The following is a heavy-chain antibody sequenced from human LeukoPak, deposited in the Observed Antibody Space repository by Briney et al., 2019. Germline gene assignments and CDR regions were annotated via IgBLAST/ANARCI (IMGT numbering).Heavy chain of an antibody. D-gene: IGHD2-21*01. V-gene: IGHV3-23*01. CDR1: GFTYEIYA. J-gene: IGHJ4*02. CDR3: AKSDCGSDGCKLLNS. Sequence: GGSLRLSCAASGFTYEIYAMSWVRQAPGKGLEWVSLISGSGDATKNADSVKGRFTISRDNSKKMLYLQMNNLRAEDTAVYYCAKSDCGSDGCKLLNSWGQGTLVTASS. CDR2: ISGSGDAT.